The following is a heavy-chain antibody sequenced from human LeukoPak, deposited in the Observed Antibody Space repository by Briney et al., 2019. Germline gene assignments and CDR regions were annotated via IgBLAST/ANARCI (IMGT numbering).Heavy chain of an antibody. J-gene: IGHJ5*02. D-gene: IGHD6-6*01. CDR1: GYTFTSYY. V-gene: IGHV1-46*01. CDR2: INPSGGST. Sequence: EASVKVSCKASGYTFTSYYMHWVRQAPGQGLEWMGIINPSGGSTSYAQKFQGRVTMTRDTSISTAYMELSRLRSDDTAVYYCARAARPWYWFDPWGQGTLVTVSS. CDR3: ARAARPWYWFDP.